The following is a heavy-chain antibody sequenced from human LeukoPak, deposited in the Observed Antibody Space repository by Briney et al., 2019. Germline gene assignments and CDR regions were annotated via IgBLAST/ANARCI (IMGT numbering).Heavy chain of an antibody. CDR2: IYPADTAT. V-gene: IGHV5-51*01. Sequence: SLKITSMDSGYSFTINCIGCLLQMPPKTLECMVIIYPADTATRYSPSFGGQVTISADKSITTAYLQWSSLKASDTAMYYCARRSGYASFDYWGQGTLVTVSS. J-gene: IGHJ4*02. D-gene: IGHD5-12*01. CDR3: ARRSGYASFDY. CDR1: GYSFTINC.